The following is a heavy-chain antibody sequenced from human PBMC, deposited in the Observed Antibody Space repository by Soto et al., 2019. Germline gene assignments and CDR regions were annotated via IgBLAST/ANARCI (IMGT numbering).Heavy chain of an antibody. V-gene: IGHV4-34*01. Sequence: SETLSLTCAVYGGSFSGYYWSWIRQPPGKGLEWIGEINHSGSTNYNPSLKSRVTISVDTSKTQFSLKLSSVTAADTAVYYCARGGYDFWSGSWLYYGMDVWGQGTTVTVSS. CDR2: INHSGST. CDR1: GGSFSGYY. CDR3: ARGGYDFWSGSWLYYGMDV. D-gene: IGHD3-3*01. J-gene: IGHJ6*02.